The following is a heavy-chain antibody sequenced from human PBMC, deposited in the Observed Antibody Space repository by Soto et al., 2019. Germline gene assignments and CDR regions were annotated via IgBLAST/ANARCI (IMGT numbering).Heavy chain of an antibody. CDR3: ASIAAPGTTHFDF. CDR2: IYYSGNT. CDR1: GGSLGSSSYY. V-gene: IGHV4-39*01. Sequence: SSETLSLTCTVSGGSLGSSSYYWGWIRQSPGKGLEWIGNIYYSGNTFYNPSLKSRVTISVDTSKNQFYLLLSSVTAADTAIFYCASIAAPGTTHFDFWGQGTLVTVSS. J-gene: IGHJ4*02. D-gene: IGHD6-13*01.